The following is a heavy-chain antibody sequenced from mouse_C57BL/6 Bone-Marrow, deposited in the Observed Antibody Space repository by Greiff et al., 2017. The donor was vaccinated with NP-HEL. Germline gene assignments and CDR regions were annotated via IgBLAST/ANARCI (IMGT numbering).Heavy chain of an antibody. D-gene: IGHD1-1*01. CDR3: ARTKDYYGSSPYYFDY. Sequence: VQLKESVAELVRPGASVKLSCTASGFNIKNTYMHWVKQRPEQGLEWIGRIDPANGNTKYAPKFQGKATITADTSSNTAYLQLSSLTSEDTAIYYCARTKDYYGSSPYYFDYWGQGTTLTVSS. CDR1: GFNIKNTY. V-gene: IGHV14-3*01. J-gene: IGHJ2*01. CDR2: IDPANGNT.